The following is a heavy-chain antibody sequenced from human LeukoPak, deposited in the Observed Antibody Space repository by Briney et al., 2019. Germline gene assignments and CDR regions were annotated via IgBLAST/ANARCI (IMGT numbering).Heavy chain of an antibody. CDR3: ATHSDYGLDV. Sequence: GRSLRLSCAASGFTFSDYGMHWVRQAPGKGLEWVAVISYDGSNKYYADSVRGRFTISRDNSKNTVYVQMNSLRAEDTAVYYCATHSDYGLDVWGQGTTVTVSS. J-gene: IGHJ6*02. V-gene: IGHV3-30*03. CDR2: ISYDGSNK. CDR1: GFTFSDYG. D-gene: IGHD2-21*01.